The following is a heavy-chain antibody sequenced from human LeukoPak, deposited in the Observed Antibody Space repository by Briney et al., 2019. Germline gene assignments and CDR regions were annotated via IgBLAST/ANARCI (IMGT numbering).Heavy chain of an antibody. CDR2: MKHSGGT. D-gene: IGHD2-2*01. V-gene: IGHV4-34*01. CDR1: GASFNDYY. CDR3: ARGVVVPAAMRGYYYYYGMDV. J-gene: IGHJ6*04. Sequence: SETLSLTCAVYGASFNDYYWSWIRQPPGKGLEWIGEMKHSGGTNYNPSLKSRVTISVDTSKNQLSLKLNSVTAADTAVYYCARGVVVPAAMRGYYYYYGMDVWGKGTTVTVSS.